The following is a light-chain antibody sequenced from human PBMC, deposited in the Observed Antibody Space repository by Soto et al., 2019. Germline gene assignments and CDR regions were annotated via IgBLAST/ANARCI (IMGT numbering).Light chain of an antibody. V-gene: IGKV3-20*01. CDR1: QSVSNNY. CDR3: QQYGSSGT. CDR2: GAS. Sequence: EIVLTQSPATLSLSPVERATLSCRASQSVSNNYLAWYQRKPGQAPRLLIYGASNRATGIPDRFSGSGSGTDFTLTISRLEPEDFAVYYCQQYGSSGTFGQGTKVDIK. J-gene: IGKJ1*01.